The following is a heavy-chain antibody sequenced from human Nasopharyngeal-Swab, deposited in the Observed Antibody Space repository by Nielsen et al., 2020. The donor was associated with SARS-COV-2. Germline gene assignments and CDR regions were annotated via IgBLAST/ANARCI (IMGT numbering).Heavy chain of an antibody. CDR3: ARDAPAHYGAFY. D-gene: IGHD4-17*01. J-gene: IGHJ4*02. Sequence: GESLKISCAASGFTFSSYWMSWVRQAPGKGLEWVANIKQDGSEKYYVDSVKGRFSISRDSSKNTLYLQMDSLRGEDTAVYYCARDAPAHYGAFYWGRGSLVTVSS. CDR1: GFTFSSYW. V-gene: IGHV3-7*01. CDR2: IKQDGSEK.